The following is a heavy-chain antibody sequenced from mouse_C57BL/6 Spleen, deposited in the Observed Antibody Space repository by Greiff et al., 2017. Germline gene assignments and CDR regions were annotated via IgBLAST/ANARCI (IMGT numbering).Heavy chain of an antibody. J-gene: IGHJ3*02. CDR1: GYSFTGYF. V-gene: IGHV1-20*01. D-gene: IGHD2-4*01. CDR2: INPYNGDT. CDR3: ARGFYYDYDGS. Sequence: DVQLQESGPELVKPGDSVKISCKASGYSFTGYFMNWVMQSHGKSLEWIGRINPYNGDTFYNQKFKGKATLTVDKSSSTAHMELRSLTSEDSAVYYCARGFYYDYDGSWGQGTLVTVSA.